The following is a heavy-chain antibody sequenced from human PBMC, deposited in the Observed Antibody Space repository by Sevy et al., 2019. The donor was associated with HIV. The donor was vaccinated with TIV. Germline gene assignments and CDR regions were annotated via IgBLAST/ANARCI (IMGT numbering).Heavy chain of an antibody. D-gene: IGHD4-17*01. Sequence: SETLSLTCTVSGGSVSSGSYYWSWIRQPPGKGLEWIGYIYYSGSTNYNPSLKSRVTISVDTSKNQFSLKLSSVTAAETAVYYCARDRQSLFHYGGNSLDAFDIWGQGTMVTVSS. CDR2: IYYSGST. V-gene: IGHV4-61*01. CDR3: ARDRQSLFHYGGNSLDAFDI. CDR1: GGSVSSGSYY. J-gene: IGHJ3*02.